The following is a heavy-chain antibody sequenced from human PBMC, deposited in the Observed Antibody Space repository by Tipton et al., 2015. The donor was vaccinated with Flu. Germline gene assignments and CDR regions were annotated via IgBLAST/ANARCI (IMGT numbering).Heavy chain of an antibody. J-gene: IGHJ3*02. CDR3: ARDNNGYSFDI. D-gene: IGHD5-12*01. Sequence: SLRLSCVASGFTFSRYWMHWVRQAPGKGLVWVSRIKGDGSDTVYADSVRGRFTISRDNAKDTMYLQMNNLRVEDTAIYYCARDNNGYSFDIWGQGTMVTVS. V-gene: IGHV3-74*01. CDR1: GFTFSRYW. CDR2: IKGDGSDT.